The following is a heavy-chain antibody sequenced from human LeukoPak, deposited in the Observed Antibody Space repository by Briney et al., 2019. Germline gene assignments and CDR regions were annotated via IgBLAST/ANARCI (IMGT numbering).Heavy chain of an antibody. J-gene: IGHJ3*02. CDR3: ARLGGSPPLSAFDI. Sequence: PSETLSLTCTVSGGSISSYYWSWIRQPPGKGLEWIGYIHYSGSTNYNPSLKSRVTISVDTSKNQFSLKLSSVTAADTAVYYCARLGGSPPLSAFDIWGQGTMVTVSS. V-gene: IGHV4-59*01. CDR1: GGSISSYY. D-gene: IGHD1-26*01. CDR2: IHYSGST.